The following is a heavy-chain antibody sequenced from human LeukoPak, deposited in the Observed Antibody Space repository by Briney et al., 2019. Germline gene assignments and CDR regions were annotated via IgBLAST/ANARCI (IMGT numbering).Heavy chain of an antibody. V-gene: IGHV3-23*01. D-gene: IGHD3-10*01. J-gene: IGHJ4*02. CDR2: ISGSGGST. CDR3: AKDVVRGVMWYFDY. CDR1: GFTFSSYA. Sequence: GGSLRLSCAASGFTFSSYAMSWVRQAPGKGLEWVSAISGSGGSTYYADSVKGRFTISRDNSKNTLYLKMNSLRAEDTAVYYCAKDVVRGVMWYFDYWGQGTLVTVSS.